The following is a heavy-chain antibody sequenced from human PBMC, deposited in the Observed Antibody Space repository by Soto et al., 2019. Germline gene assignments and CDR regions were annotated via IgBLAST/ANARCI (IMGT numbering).Heavy chain of an antibody. CDR3: TRGALSSSWHEVDY. D-gene: IGHD6-13*01. J-gene: IGHJ4*02. CDR2: ISSSSSYT. CDR1: GFTFSDYY. Sequence: PGGSLRLSCAASGFTFSDYYMSWIRQAPGKGLEWVPYISSSSSYTNYADSVKGRFTISRDNAKNSLYLQMNSLRAEDTAVYYCTRGALSSSWHEVDYWGQGTMVTVYS. V-gene: IGHV3-11*06.